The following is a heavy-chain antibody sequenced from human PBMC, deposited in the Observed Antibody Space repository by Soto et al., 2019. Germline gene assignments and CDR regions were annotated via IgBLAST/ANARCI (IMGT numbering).Heavy chain of an antibody. Sequence: ASVKVSCKASGYTFTSYHMHWVRQAPGQGLEWMGIINPSGGNTRYAQKFQGRVTMTRDTSTSTVYMELSSLRSEDTAVYYCARAGYCSGGSCYFDYWGLGTLVTVSS. CDR2: INPSGGNT. V-gene: IGHV1-46*01. CDR1: GYTFTSYH. CDR3: ARAGYCSGGSCYFDY. J-gene: IGHJ4*02. D-gene: IGHD2-15*01.